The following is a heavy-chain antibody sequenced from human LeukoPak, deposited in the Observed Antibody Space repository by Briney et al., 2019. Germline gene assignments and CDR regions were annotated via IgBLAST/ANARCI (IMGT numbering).Heavy chain of an antibody. CDR1: GYSFTSYW. D-gene: IGHD3-22*01. CDR3: ATHSPKRLGRSRYRLDY. V-gene: IGHV5-51*01. J-gene: IGHJ4*02. Sequence: GESLKISCKGSGYSFTSYWIGWVRQMPGKGLEWMGIIYPGDSDTRYSPSFQGQVTISADKSISTAYLQWSSLKASDTAMYYCATHSPKRLGRSRYRLDYWGQGNLVTVSS. CDR2: IYPGDSDT.